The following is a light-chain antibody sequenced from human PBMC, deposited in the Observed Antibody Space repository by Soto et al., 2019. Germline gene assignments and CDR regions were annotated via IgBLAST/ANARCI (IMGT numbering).Light chain of an antibody. Sequence: QSALTQPASVSGSPGQSITISCTGTSRDVGAYDYVSWYLQYPDKAPQLLIYYVDHRPSGVSSRFSGSKSGNTASLTISGLQHEEEGDYYCCSYADGSIYFFGTGTKVTV. V-gene: IGLV2-14*03. CDR2: YVD. J-gene: IGLJ1*01. CDR3: CSYADGSIYF. CDR1: SRDVGAYDY.